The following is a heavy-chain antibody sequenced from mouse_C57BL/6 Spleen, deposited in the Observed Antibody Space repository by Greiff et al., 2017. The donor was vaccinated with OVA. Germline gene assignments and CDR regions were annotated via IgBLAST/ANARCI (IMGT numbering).Heavy chain of an antibody. CDR3: TRWDYGSSYAGFAY. Sequence: QVQLQQSGAELVRPGASVTLSCKASGYTFTDYEMHWVKQTPVHGLEWIGAIDPETGGTAYNQKFKGKAILTADKSSSTAYMELRSLTSEDSAVYYCTRWDYGSSYAGFAYWGQGTLVTVSA. D-gene: IGHD1-1*01. CDR2: IDPETGGT. J-gene: IGHJ3*01. V-gene: IGHV1-15*01. CDR1: GYTFTDYE.